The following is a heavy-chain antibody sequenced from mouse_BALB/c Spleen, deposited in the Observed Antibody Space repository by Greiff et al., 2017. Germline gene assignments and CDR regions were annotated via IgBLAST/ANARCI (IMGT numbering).Heavy chain of an antibody. CDR1: GYTFTDYE. D-gene: IGHD2-1*01. J-gene: IGHJ3*01. CDR2: IDPETGGT. V-gene: IGHV1-15*01. Sequence: QVQLKQSGAELVRPGASVTLSCKASGYTFTDYEMHWVKQTPVHGLEWIGAIDPETGGTAYNQKFKGKATLTADKSSSTAYMELRSLTSEDSAVYYCTRSSGNYVSFAYWGQGTLVTVSA. CDR3: TRSSGNYVSFAY.